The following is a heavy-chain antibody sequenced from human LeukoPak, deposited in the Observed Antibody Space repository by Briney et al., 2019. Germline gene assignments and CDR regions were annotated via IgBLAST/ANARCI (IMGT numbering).Heavy chain of an antibody. D-gene: IGHD3-10*01. CDR3: AKDRGDWGYFFDY. V-gene: IGHV3-23*01. Sequence: GGSLRLSCAASGFTFTIYAMAWVRQAPGKGLEWVSSFSGSGGHTSYADSVKGRFTISRDNSKNTVYLQMSSLRAENTAIYYCAKDRGDWGYFFDYWGQGTLVTVSS. J-gene: IGHJ4*02. CDR1: GFTFTIYA. CDR2: FSGSGGHT.